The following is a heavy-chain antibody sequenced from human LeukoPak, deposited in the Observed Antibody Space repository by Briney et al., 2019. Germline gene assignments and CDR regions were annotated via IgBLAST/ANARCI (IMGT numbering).Heavy chain of an antibody. CDR3: ARGFTIFGVVNDAFDI. J-gene: IGHJ3*02. CDR2: IDSDGSST. D-gene: IGHD3-3*01. V-gene: IGHV3-74*01. Sequence: TGGSRRLSCAASGFTFSSYWMHWVCQAPGKGLVWVSRIDSDGSSTSNADSVKGRFTISRDNAKNTMYLEMNSLRAEDTAIYYCARGFTIFGVVNDAFDIWGQGTMVTVSS. CDR1: GFTFSSYW.